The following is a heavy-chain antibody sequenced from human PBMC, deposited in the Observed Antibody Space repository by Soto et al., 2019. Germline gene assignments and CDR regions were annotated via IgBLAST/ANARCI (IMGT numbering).Heavy chain of an antibody. CDR3: AKACFRLAAAGPFDY. CDR1: GFTFSSYG. J-gene: IGHJ4*02. V-gene: IGHV3-30*18. D-gene: IGHD6-13*01. CDR2: ISYDGSNK. Sequence: PGGSLRLSCAASGFTFSSYGMHWVRQAPGKGLEWVAVISYDGSNKYYADSVKGRFTISRDNSKNTLYLQMNSLRAEDTAVYYCAKACFRLAAAGPFDYWGQGTLVTVSS.